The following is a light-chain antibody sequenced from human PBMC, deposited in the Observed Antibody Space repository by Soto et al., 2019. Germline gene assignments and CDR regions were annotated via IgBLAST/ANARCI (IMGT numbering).Light chain of an antibody. CDR2: GAS. J-gene: IGKJ2*01. CDR3: QQYGSTPPTYH. Sequence: EIVLTQSPGTLSLSPGERATLSCMASQSVSSSYLAWYQHKPGQAPRLLIYGASSRANGIPDRFSGSESGTALTLTLSRLEPHYYAVYYCQQYGSTPPTYHFGQGTKLEIK. V-gene: IGKV3-20*01. CDR1: QSVSSSY.